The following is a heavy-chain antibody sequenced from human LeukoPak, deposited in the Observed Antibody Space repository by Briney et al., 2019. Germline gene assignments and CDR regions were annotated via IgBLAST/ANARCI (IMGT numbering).Heavy chain of an antibody. CDR1: GFTFGDYW. V-gene: IGHV3-74*01. J-gene: IGHJ4*02. Sequence: GGSLRLSCAASGFTFGDYWMHWVRQAPGRGLVWVSRINTDGSSRSDADSVRGRVTISRDNGKNTLYLQMNSLSAEDTAVYYCARAGYCSGGSCYFDYWGQGTQVIVSS. CDR3: ARAGYCSGGSCYFDY. D-gene: IGHD2-15*01. CDR2: INTDGSSR.